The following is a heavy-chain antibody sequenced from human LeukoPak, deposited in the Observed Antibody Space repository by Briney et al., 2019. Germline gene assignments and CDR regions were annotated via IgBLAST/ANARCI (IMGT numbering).Heavy chain of an antibody. CDR2: IYYSGST. V-gene: IGHV4-59*08. Sequence: PSETLSLTCPVSGGSLSSYYWGWIRQPPGKGLEWIGYIYYSGSTNYNRSLKGRVTISVDTSKNQFSLKLSSVTAADTAVYYCARQGEPLVNWFDPWGQGPLVTVSS. CDR3: ARQGEPLVNWFDP. J-gene: IGHJ5*02. D-gene: IGHD6-13*01. CDR1: GGSLSSYY.